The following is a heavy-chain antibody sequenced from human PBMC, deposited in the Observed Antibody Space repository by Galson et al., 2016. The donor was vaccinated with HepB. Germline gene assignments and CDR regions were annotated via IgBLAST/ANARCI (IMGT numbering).Heavy chain of an antibody. Sequence: ETLSLTCGVFGGSLSDNYWSWIRQSPGKGLEWIGEINHSGSTRYKPSLMSRVTISLDTSKTQFSLKLTSVIAADTAVYYCARGAFWDMYSHYYMDVWGKGTAVTVSS. J-gene: IGHJ6*03. CDR1: GGSLSDNY. CDR3: ARGAFWDMYSHYYMDV. V-gene: IGHV4-34*01. D-gene: IGHD2-15*01. CDR2: INHSGST.